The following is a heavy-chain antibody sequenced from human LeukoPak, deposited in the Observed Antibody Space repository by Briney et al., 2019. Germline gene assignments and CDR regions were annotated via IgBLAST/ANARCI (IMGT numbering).Heavy chain of an antibody. Sequence: GRSLRLSCAASGLTFSSYARHWVRQAPGKGLEWVSAISNSGDITYYADSVKGRFTISRDNSKNTLYLQMNSLRAEDTAVYHCAKVHYYDSSGYYYYYYGMDVWGQGTTVTVSS. CDR2: ISNSGDIT. CDR3: AKVHYYDSSGYYYYYYGMDV. D-gene: IGHD3-22*01. CDR1: GLTFSSYA. J-gene: IGHJ6*02. V-gene: IGHV3-23*01.